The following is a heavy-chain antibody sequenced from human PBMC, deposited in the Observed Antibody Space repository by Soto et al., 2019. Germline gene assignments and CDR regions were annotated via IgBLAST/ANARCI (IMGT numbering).Heavy chain of an antibody. Sequence: GGSLRLSCVASGFTFDTYAINWVRQAPGKGLEWVSGILGDGVSTYYAASVKGRFTISRDNSKNTLYLQMHNLRAEDTAVYYCARDSPNDGAPLVDPWGQGTLVTVYS. CDR3: ARDSPNDGAPLVDP. CDR1: GFTFDTYA. J-gene: IGHJ5*02. V-gene: IGHV3-23*01. D-gene: IGHD3-16*01. CDR2: ILGDGVST.